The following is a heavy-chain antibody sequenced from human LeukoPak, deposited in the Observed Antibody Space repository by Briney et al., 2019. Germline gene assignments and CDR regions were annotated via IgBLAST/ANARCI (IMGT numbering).Heavy chain of an antibody. V-gene: IGHV5-51*01. J-gene: IGHJ4*02. CDR1: GYNFNKFW. CDR2: IYPDDSDT. D-gene: IGHD2-8*02. Sequence: GESLRISCKAFGYNFNKFWIGWVRQMPGKGLEWMGIIYPDDSDTRHSPSFQGQVTFSVDKSTTTAHLQWDSLKASDTAMYYCVRIEGGVLAFDYWGQGSLVTVSS. CDR3: VRIEGGVLAFDY.